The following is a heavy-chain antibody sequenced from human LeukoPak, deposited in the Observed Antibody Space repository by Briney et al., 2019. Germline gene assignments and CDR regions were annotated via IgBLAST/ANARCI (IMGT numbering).Heavy chain of an antibody. Sequence: ASVKVSCKASGYTFTGYYMHWVRQTPGQGLEWMGWINPNSGGTNYAQKFQGRVTMTRDTSISTAYMELSRLRSDDTAVYYCARVDTAMVDYYGMDVWGQGTTVTVSS. D-gene: IGHD5-18*01. V-gene: IGHV1-2*02. CDR1: GYTFTGYY. J-gene: IGHJ6*02. CDR3: ARVDTAMVDYYGMDV. CDR2: INPNSGGT.